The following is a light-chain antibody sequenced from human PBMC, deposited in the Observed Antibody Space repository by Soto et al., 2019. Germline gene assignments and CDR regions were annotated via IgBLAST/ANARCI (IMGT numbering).Light chain of an antibody. J-gene: IGKJ1*01. CDR2: GAS. Sequence: VMTQAPATLSVSPGERATLSCRASQTINNNIAWYQLKDGQVPRLLIYGASTRATDIPARFSGSGSGTEFTLTISSLQSVDFAEYHCQQYNNWPQTFGQGTKVDIK. CDR3: QQYNNWPQT. V-gene: IGKV3-15*01. CDR1: QTINNN.